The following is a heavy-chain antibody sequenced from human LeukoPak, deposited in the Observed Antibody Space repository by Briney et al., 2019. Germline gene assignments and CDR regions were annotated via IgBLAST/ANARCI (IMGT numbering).Heavy chain of an antibody. CDR1: GYTFTGYY. V-gene: IGHV1-2*02. J-gene: IGHJ4*02. CDR3: ARAARGYCSSTSCSTIRYFDY. CDR2: INPNSGGT. Sequence: ASVKVSCKASGYTFTGYYMHWVRQAPGQGLEWMGWINPNSGGTNYAQKFQGRVTMTRDTSISTAYMELSRLRSDDTAVYYCARAARGYCSSTSCSTIRYFDYWGQGTLVTVSS. D-gene: IGHD2-2*02.